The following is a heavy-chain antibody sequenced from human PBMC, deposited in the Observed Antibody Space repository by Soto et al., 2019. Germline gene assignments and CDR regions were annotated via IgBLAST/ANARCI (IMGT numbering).Heavy chain of an antibody. V-gene: IGHV5-51*01. CDR1: GYSFASSW. Sequence: GESLKISCKGSGYSFASSWIAWVRQMPGKGLELMGIIFPGDSDTRYSPSFQGQVTISADKSISTAYLQWSSLKASDTAMYYCARGGAFDVWGQRKMVTVSS. J-gene: IGHJ3*01. CDR3: ARGGAFDV. CDR2: IFPGDSDT. D-gene: IGHD2-15*01.